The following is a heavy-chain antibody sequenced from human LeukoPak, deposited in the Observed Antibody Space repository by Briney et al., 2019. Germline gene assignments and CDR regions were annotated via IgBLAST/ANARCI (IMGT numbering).Heavy chain of an antibody. D-gene: IGHD5-24*01. CDR1: GFTFSSYA. V-gene: IGHV3-30*04. CDR2: ISYDGSNE. CDR3: AKGGKMATIETYYFDY. Sequence: GGSLRLSCAASGFTFSSYAMHWVRQAPGKGLEWVAIISYDGSNEYYADSVKGRFTISRDNSKNTLYLQMNSLRAEDTAVYYCAKGGKMATIETYYFDYWGQGTLVTVSS. J-gene: IGHJ4*02.